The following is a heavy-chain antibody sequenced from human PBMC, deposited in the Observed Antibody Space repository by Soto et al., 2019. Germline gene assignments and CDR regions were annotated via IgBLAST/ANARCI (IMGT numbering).Heavy chain of an antibody. CDR3: ARGNDYGDYYFDY. J-gene: IGHJ4*02. CDR2: LYYSGST. D-gene: IGHD4-17*01. Sequence: SETLSLTCTVSGGSISSYYWSWIRQPPGKGLEWIGYLYYSGSTNYNPSLKSRVTISVDTSKNQFSLKLSSVTAADTAVYYCARGNDYGDYYFDYWGQGTLVTVSS. CDR1: GGSISSYY. V-gene: IGHV4-59*01.